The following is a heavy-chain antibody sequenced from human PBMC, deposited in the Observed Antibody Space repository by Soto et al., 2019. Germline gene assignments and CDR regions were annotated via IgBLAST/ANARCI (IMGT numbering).Heavy chain of an antibody. J-gene: IGHJ6*02. CDR2: ISYDGSNK. CDR3: AREMVVPAAIMYYYGMDV. V-gene: IGHV3-30-3*01. CDR1: GFTFSSYA. D-gene: IGHD2-2*01. Sequence: GGSLRLSCAASGFTFSSYAMHWVRQAPGKGLEWVAVISYDGSNKYYADSVKGRFTISRDNSKNTLYLQMNSLRAEDTAVYYCAREMVVPAAIMYYYGMDVWGQGTTVTVSS.